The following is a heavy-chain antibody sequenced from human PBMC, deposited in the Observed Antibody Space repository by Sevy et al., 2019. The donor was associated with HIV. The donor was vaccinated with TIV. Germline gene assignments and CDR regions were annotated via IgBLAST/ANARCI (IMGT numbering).Heavy chain of an antibody. Sequence: SQTLSLTCAISGDSVSSNSAAWNWIRQSPSRGLEWLGRTYYRSKWYNDYAVSVKSRLTINPDTSKNQFSLQLNSVTPEDTAVYYCAREKGDSSPRARWFDPWGQGTLVTVSS. J-gene: IGHJ5*02. CDR3: AREKGDSSPRARWFDP. D-gene: IGHD6-13*01. CDR1: GDSVSSNSAA. CDR2: TYYRSKWYN. V-gene: IGHV6-1*01.